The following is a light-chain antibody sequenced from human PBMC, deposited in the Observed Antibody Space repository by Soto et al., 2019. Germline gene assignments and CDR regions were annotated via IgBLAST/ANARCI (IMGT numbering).Light chain of an antibody. Sequence: DMLMTQSPATLSASPGDGVTISCRASQSIGNQLAWFQQRPGQGPRLLIYGASTMATGTPARFSGSGSETDFTLPISSLQPEDFAVYYCQQYGSYSQTFGRGTKVDIK. V-gene: IGKV3-15*01. CDR1: QSIGNQ. CDR3: QQYGSYSQT. J-gene: IGKJ4*01. CDR2: GAS.